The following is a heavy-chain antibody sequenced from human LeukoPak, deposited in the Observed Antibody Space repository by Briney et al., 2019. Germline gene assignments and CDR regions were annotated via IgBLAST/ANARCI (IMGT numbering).Heavy chain of an antibody. V-gene: IGHV1-69*13. CDR3: ASEDPTVTTHFDY. J-gene: IGHJ4*02. Sequence: SVKVSCKASVGTFSSYAISWVRQAPGQGLEWMGGIIPIFGTANYAQKFQGRVTITADESTSTAYMELSSLRSEDTAVYYCASEDPTVTTHFDYWGQGTLVTVSS. D-gene: IGHD4-17*01. CDR1: VGTFSSYA. CDR2: IIPIFGTA.